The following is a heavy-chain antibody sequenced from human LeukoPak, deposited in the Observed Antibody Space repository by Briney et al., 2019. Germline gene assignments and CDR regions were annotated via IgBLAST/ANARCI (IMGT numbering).Heavy chain of an antibody. CDR2: IYRGGST. Sequence: GGSLRLSCTASGFTVSSNYMSWVRQAPGKGLEWVSVIYRGGSTHYADSVKGRFTISRDNSKNTLYLQMTSLRAEDTAVYYCAREGGDCYDSSGYYFDYWGQGTLVTVSS. V-gene: IGHV3-53*01. J-gene: IGHJ4*02. D-gene: IGHD3-22*01. CDR3: AREGGDCYDSSGYYFDY. CDR1: GFTVSSNY.